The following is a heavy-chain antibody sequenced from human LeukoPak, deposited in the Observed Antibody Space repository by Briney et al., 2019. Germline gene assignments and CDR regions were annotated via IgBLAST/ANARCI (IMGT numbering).Heavy chain of an antibody. CDR1: GFTFSSYA. CDR2: ISGSGGST. D-gene: IGHD3-10*01. J-gene: IGHJ3*02. CDR3: ASLSLLWFGELLPLDAFDI. V-gene: IGHV3-23*01. Sequence: PGGSLRLSCAASGFTFSSYAMSWVRQAPGKGLEWVSAISGSGGSTYYADSVKGRFTISRDNSKNTLYLQMNSLRAEDTAVYYCASLSLLWFGELLPLDAFDIWGQGTMVTVSS.